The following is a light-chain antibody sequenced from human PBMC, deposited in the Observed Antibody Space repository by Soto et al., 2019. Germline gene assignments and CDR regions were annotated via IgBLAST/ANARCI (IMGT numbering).Light chain of an antibody. CDR1: QDISKY. Sequence: DIQMTQSPSSLSASLGDRVTMTCQASQDISKYLNWYQQKAGKVPQLLIYDASILETGVPSRFSGSGSGTDFTFTISSLQPEDIATYYCQQDDNLPITFGQGTRLEIK. J-gene: IGKJ5*01. V-gene: IGKV1-33*01. CDR3: QQDDNLPIT. CDR2: DAS.